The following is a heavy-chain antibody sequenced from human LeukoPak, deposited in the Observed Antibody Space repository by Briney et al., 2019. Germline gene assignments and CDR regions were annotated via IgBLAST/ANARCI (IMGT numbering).Heavy chain of an antibody. V-gene: IGHV3-21*01. Sequence: GGSLRLSCAASGFTFSSYSMTWVRQAPGKGLEWVSSISSSSSYIYYADSVKGRFTISRDNAKNSLYLQMNSLRAEDTAVYYCARECGGDCYSGLYWGQGTLVTVSS. CDR3: ARECGGDCYSGLY. D-gene: IGHD2-21*02. CDR2: ISSSSSYI. CDR1: GFTFSSYS. J-gene: IGHJ4*02.